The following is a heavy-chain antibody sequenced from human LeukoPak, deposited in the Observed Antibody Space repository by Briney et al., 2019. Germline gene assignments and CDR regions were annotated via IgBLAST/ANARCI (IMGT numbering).Heavy chain of an antibody. D-gene: IGHD1-1*01. Sequence: GGSLRLSCAASGFTFSSYEMNWVRQAPGKGLEWVSYISNSGSPIYYADSVNGRFIISRDNAKNSLYLQMNSLRDEDTAVYYCVRDYRYNYDYWGQGTLVTVSS. CDR1: GFTFSSYE. V-gene: IGHV3-48*03. CDR2: ISNSGSPI. CDR3: VRDYRYNYDY. J-gene: IGHJ4*02.